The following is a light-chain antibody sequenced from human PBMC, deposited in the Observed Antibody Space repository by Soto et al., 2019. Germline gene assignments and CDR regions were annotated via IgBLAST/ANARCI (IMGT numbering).Light chain of an antibody. V-gene: IGKV1-39*01. CDR3: QQSYSRPWT. CDR2: AAS. J-gene: IGKJ1*01. Sequence: DIQMTQSPSSLSASVGDRGTITCRASQSISSYLNWFQQKPGKAPKVLIYAASSFQSGVPSRFSVSGSGPDFTLTIRSLQPEDFANYHWQQSYSRPWTFGQGTKVEIK. CDR1: QSISSY.